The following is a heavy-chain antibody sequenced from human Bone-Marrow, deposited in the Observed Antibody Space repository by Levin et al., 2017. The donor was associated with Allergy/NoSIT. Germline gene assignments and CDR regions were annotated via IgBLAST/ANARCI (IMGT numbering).Heavy chain of an antibody. CDR2: MFDSHNV. D-gene: IGHD3-16*01. J-gene: IGHJ2*01. CDR3: ARGGHDPSTGHRDYYFDL. V-gene: IGHV4-4*07. CDR1: GGSINNYF. Sequence: TPSETLSLTCTVSGGSINNYFWTWIRQSPGKGLEWIGRMFDSHNVLYHPSLKGRMSLSLDTSKNQFSLTLRSMTAADTAVYFCARGGHDPSTGHRDYYFDLWGRGTLVTVSS.